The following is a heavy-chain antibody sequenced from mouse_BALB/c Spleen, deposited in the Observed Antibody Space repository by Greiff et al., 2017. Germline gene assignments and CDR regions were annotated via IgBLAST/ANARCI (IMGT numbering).Heavy chain of an antibody. CDR1: GYAFTNYL. V-gene: IGHV1-54*01. CDR3: ARSGWDDAY. CDR2: INPGSGGT. D-gene: IGHD3-1*01. J-gene: IGHJ3*01. Sequence: QVQLKQSGAELVRPGTSVKVSCKASGYAFTNYLIEWVKQRPGQGLEWIGVINPGSGGTNYNEKFKGKATLTADKSSSTAYMQLSSLTSDDSAVYFCARSGWDDAYWGQGTLVTVSA.